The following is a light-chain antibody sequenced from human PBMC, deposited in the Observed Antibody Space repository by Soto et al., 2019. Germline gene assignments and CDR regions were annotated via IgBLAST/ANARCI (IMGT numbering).Light chain of an antibody. CDR1: SGHSSYI. CDR2: LEGSGSY. J-gene: IGLJ1*01. V-gene: IGLV4-60*02. Sequence: QSVLTQSSSASASLGSSVKLTCTLSSGHSSYIIAWHQQQPGKAPRYLMKLEGSGSYNKGSGLPDRFSGSSSGAVRYLTISNLQFEDEADYYCETWDSNTRVFGTGTKVTVL. CDR3: ETWDSNTRV.